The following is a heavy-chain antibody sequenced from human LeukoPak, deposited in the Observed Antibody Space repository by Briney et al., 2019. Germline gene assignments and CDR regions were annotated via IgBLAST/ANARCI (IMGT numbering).Heavy chain of an antibody. V-gene: IGHV4-59*11. Sequence: TPSETLSLTCTVSDASISSHYWSWIRQPPGKGLEWIGYIYYSGSTNYNPSLKSRVTISVDTSKNQFSLKLSSVTAADTAVYYCARVGYYGSGSYQDYWGQGTLVTVSS. CDR3: ARVGYYGSGSYQDY. CDR2: IYYSGST. J-gene: IGHJ4*02. D-gene: IGHD3-10*01. CDR1: DASISSHY.